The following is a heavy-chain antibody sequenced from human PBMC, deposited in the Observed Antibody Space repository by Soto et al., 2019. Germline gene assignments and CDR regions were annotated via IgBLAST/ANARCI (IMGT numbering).Heavy chain of an antibody. V-gene: IGHV1-18*01. CDR2: ISTYSENT. J-gene: IGHJ6*01. CDR1: GYTFTRYG. CDR3: AREGYCSSARCALYCHDVFGMEL. Sequence: ASVKVSCKASGYTFTRYGLSWGRHAPGQRLEWMGWISTYSENTNYAQSFQGRVTITTDTSTSTVYMERRRLTSADAAVYYCAREGYCSSARCALYCHDVFGMELRGQGTT. D-gene: IGHD2-2*01.